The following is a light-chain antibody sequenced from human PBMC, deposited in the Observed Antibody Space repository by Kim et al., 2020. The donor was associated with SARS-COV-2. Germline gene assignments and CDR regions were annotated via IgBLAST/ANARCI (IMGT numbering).Light chain of an antibody. CDR2: EDN. V-gene: IGLV6-57*03. J-gene: IGLJ3*02. CDR1: SGSIASTY. Sequence: GKTVTLPGPRSSGSIASTYVQWYQQRPGSAPTTVIYEDNQSPSGVPDRFSGSIDSSSNSASLTISGLKTEDEADYFCQSYDDSNQVFGGGTQLTVL. CDR3: QSYDDSNQV.